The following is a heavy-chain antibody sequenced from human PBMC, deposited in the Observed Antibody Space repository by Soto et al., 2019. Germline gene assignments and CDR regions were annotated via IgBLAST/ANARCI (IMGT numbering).Heavy chain of an antibody. V-gene: IGHV1-69*01. CDR3: ARVLYYGSGSYSPYGMDV. J-gene: IGHJ6*02. CDR2: VSPPFRTS. D-gene: IGHD3-10*01. Sequence: QVQLVQSGAEVNKPGSSVKVSCKTSGVSFNNNGIGWVRQAPGHGLEWMGGVSPPFRTSNYARKFQGSISITADASTGTVNMELRSLTSEDTAQYYCARVLYYGSGSYSPYGMDVWGQGTTVTVSS. CDR1: GVSFNNNG.